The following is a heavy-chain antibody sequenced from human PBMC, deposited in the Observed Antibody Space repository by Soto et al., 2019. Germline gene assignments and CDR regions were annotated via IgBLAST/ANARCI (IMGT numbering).Heavy chain of an antibody. Sequence: QITLQESGPTLVKPTQTLTLTCTFSGFSLSTSGVGVGWIRQPPGKALEWLALIYWNDDKRYSPSLKSRLTITNDTSKHHVVLTMTNMDPVATATDSWAHLMTILTGYYKAGDFAYWGQGTLVTVSS. D-gene: IGHD3-9*01. V-gene: IGHV2-5*01. CDR3: AHLMTILTGYYKAGDFAY. J-gene: IGHJ4*02. CDR1: GFSLSTSGVG. CDR2: IYWNDDK.